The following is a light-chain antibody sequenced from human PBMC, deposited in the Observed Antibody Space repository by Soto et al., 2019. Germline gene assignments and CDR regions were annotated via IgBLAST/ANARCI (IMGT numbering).Light chain of an antibody. CDR1: QSVSSS. Sequence: EIVMTQSPATLSVSPGDTATLSCRASQSVSSSLSWFQQKPGQAPRLLIYGASTRATDIPARFSGSGSGTEVTLTISSMQSEDFAVYYCQQYNNWPPENTFGQGTKLEIK. CDR2: GAS. J-gene: IGKJ2*01. CDR3: QQYNNWPPENT. V-gene: IGKV3-15*01.